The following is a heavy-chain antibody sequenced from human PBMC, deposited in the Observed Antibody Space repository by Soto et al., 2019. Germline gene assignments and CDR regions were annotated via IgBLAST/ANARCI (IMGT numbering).Heavy chain of an antibody. J-gene: IGHJ6*02. Sequence: QVQLQESGPGLVKPSETLSLTCTVSGGSVSSGSYYWSWIRQPPGKGLEWIGYIYHSGSTNYNPSLKRRVTISVDTSKNQFSLKLSSVTAADTAVYYCASDRGYSYGYYYGMDVWGQGTTVTVSS. CDR2: IYHSGST. V-gene: IGHV4-61*01. CDR1: GGSVSSGSYY. CDR3: ASDRGYSYGYYYGMDV. D-gene: IGHD5-18*01.